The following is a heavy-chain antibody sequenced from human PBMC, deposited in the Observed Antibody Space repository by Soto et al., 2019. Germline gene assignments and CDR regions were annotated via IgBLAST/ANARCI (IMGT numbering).Heavy chain of an antibody. Sequence: WETLSLTCAVYGGSFSGYYWSWIRQPPGKGLEWIGEINHSGSTNYNPSLKSRVTISVDTSKNQFSLKLSSVTAADTAVYYCARGLRFLEWLEYYGMDVWGQGTTVTVSS. V-gene: IGHV4-34*01. CDR1: GGSFSGYY. CDR2: INHSGST. CDR3: ARGLRFLEWLEYYGMDV. J-gene: IGHJ6*02. D-gene: IGHD3-3*01.